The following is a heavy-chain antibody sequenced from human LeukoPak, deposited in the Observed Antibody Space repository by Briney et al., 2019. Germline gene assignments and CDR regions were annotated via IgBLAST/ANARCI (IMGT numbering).Heavy chain of an antibody. CDR1: GFTFSSYG. Sequence: PGGSLRLSCAASGFTFSSYGMSWARQAPGKGLEWVSAISGSGGSTYYADSVKGRFTISRDNSKNTLYLQVNSLRAEDTAVYYCARKAAETSVDYWGQGTLVTVSS. CDR2: ISGSGGST. V-gene: IGHV3-23*01. D-gene: IGHD6-13*01. CDR3: ARKAAETSVDY. J-gene: IGHJ4*02.